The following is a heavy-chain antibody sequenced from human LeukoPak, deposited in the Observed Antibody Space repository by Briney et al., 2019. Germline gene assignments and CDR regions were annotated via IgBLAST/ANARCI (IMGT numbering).Heavy chain of an antibody. Sequence: PGGSLRLSCAASGFTFSSYWMSWVRQAPGKGLEWVANIKQDGSEKYYVDSVKGRFTISRDNAKNSLYLQMNSLRAGDTAVYYCARDRRSDPGYDFWSGYYFNDYWGQGTLVTVSS. CDR3: ARDRRSDPGYDFWSGYYFNDY. J-gene: IGHJ4*02. V-gene: IGHV3-7*01. CDR2: IKQDGSEK. D-gene: IGHD3-3*01. CDR1: GFTFSSYW.